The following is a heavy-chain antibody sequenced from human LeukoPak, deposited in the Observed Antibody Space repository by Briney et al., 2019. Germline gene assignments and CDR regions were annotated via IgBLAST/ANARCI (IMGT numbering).Heavy chain of an antibody. CDR1: GFTFDDYA. V-gene: IGHV3-9*01. D-gene: IGHD5-18*01. Sequence: GGSLRLSCAASGFTFDDYAMHWVRQAPGKGLDWVSGISWNSGSTGYADSVKGRFTISRDNAKNSLYLQMNSLRAEDTALYYCAKALYSYGPIDYWGQGTLVTVSS. J-gene: IGHJ4*02. CDR2: ISWNSGST. CDR3: AKALYSYGPIDY.